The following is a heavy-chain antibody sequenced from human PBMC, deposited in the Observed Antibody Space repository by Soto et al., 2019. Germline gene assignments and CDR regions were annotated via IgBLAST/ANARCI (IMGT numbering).Heavy chain of an antibody. J-gene: IGHJ6*02. CDR1: GDSVSSNSAA. CDR3: ARDVRGFYYGLDV. V-gene: IGHV6-1*01. Sequence: QVQLQQSGPGLVKPSQTLSLTCAISGDSVSSNSAAWNWIRQSPSRGLEWLGRTYYRSQWYSDYAESVKSRITIHPDTSMNRLSLHLKSVTPDDTAVYFCARDVRGFYYGLDVWGQGTTVTVSS. CDR2: TYYRSQWYS. D-gene: IGHD3-10*02.